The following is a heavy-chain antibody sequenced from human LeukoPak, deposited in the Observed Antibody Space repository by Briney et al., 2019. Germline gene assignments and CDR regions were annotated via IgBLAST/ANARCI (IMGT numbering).Heavy chain of an antibody. CDR3: AREGEYDFWSGYPYRNWFDP. CDR1: GGSISSYY. CDR2: IYTSGST. D-gene: IGHD3-3*01. V-gene: IGHV4-4*07. Sequence: SETLSLTCNVSGGSISSYYWSWIRQPAGKGLEWIGRIYTSGSTNYNPSLKSRVTMSVDTSKNQFSLKLSSVTAADAAVYYCAREGEYDFWSGYPYRNWFDPWGQGTLVTVSS. J-gene: IGHJ5*02.